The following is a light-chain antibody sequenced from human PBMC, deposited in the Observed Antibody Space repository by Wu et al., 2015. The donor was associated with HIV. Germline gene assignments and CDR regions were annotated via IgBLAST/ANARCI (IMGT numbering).Light chain of an antibody. Sequence: GDKVTITCRARDNVSGLLAWYQQRPGQAPKLLIFQSSSLENGIPSRFSGSGSERQFTLTINGLQSDDFATYYCQQYNMYPWTFGQGTRIDIK. CDR3: QQYNMYPWT. CDR1: DNVSGL. CDR2: QSS. V-gene: IGKV1-5*03. J-gene: IGKJ1*01.